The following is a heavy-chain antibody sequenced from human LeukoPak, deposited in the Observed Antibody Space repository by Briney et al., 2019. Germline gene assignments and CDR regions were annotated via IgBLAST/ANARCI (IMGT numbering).Heavy chain of an antibody. D-gene: IGHD2-2*01. CDR1: GFTFSTYG. V-gene: IGHV3-30*18. Sequence: GGSLRLSCAASGFTFSTYGMHWVRQAPGKGLEWVAVISYDGGNKYYADSVKGRFTISRDNSKKTLYLQMNSLRAEDTALYYYAKDPCSSTSCYAYNFYYYGMDVWGQGTTVTVSS. CDR2: ISYDGGNK. J-gene: IGHJ6*02. CDR3: AKDPCSSTSCYAYNFYYYGMDV.